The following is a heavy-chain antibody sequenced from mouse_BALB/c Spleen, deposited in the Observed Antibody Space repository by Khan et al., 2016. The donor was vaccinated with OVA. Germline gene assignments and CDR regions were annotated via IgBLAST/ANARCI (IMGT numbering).Heavy chain of an antibody. CDR1: GFSVSRYN. CDR3: ARAYYRDDGYCAMDY. V-gene: IGHV2-6-4*01. Sequence: QMQLEESGPGLVAPSQSLSITCTVSGFSVSRYNIHWIRQAPGKGLEWLGMIWGGGGPDSNPNLNSRLTISKDNSKGQVFLKMNSLQTDDTAMYYGARAYYRDDGYCAMDYGGQGTSVTVSA. CDR2: IWGGGGP. J-gene: IGHJ4*01. D-gene: IGHD2-14*01.